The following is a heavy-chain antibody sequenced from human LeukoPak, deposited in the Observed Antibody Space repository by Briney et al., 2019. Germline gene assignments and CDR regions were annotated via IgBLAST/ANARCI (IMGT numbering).Heavy chain of an antibody. V-gene: IGHV3-23*01. CDR2: ISGSGGST. J-gene: IGHJ4*02. CDR3: AKEGLLGGYSGYDWVSGGYYFDY. CDR1: GFTFSSYA. D-gene: IGHD5-12*01. Sequence: GGSLRLSCAASGFTFSSYAMSWVRQAPGKGLEWVSAISGSGGSTYYADSVKGRFTISRDNSKNTLYLQMNSLRAEDTAVYYCAKEGLLGGYSGYDWVSGGYYFDYWGQGTLVTVSS.